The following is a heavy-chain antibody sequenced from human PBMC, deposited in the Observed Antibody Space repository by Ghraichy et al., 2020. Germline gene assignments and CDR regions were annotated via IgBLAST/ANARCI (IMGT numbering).Heavy chain of an antibody. CDR3: AREGLERSGYYYDY. CDR2: ISSSSSTI. D-gene: IGHD3-22*01. CDR1: GFTFSSYS. V-gene: IGHV3-48*01. J-gene: IGHJ4*02. Sequence: GGSLRLSCAASGFTFSSYSMNWVRQAPGKGLEWVSYISSSSSTIYYADSVKGRFTISRDNAKNSLYLQMNSLRAEDTAVYYCAREGLERSGYYYDYWGQGTLVTVSS.